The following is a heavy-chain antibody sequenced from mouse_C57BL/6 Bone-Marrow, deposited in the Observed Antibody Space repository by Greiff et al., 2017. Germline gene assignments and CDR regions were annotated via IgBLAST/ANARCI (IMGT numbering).Heavy chain of an antibody. J-gene: IGHJ4*01. CDR1: GYSFTDYN. CDR2: INPNYGTT. CDR3: ARGYDYDYAMDY. Sequence: VQLKESGPELVKPGASVKISCKASGYSFTDYNMNWVKQSNGKSLEWIGIINPNYGTTSYNQKFKGKATLTVDQSSSTAYMQLNSLTSEDSAVYYCARGYDYDYAMDYWGQGTSVTVSS. V-gene: IGHV1-39*01. D-gene: IGHD2-4*01.